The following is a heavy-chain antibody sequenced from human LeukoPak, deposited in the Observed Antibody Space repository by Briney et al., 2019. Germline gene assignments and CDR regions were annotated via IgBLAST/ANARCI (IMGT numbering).Heavy chain of an antibody. V-gene: IGHV1-2*02. J-gene: IGHJ4*02. CDR3: ARRAGGNNYYFDY. CDR2: INPNSGGT. CDR1: GYTFTAYY. D-gene: IGHD1/OR15-1a*01. Sequence: ASVKVSCKASGYTFTAYYMHWVRQAPGQGLGWMGWINPNSGGTNYAQKFQGRVTMIRDTSISTAYMELSRLRSDDTAAYYCARRAGGNNYYFDYWGQGTLVTVSS.